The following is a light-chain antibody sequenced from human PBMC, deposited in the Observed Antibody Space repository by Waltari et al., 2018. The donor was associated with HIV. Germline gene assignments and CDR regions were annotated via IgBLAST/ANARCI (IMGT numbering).Light chain of an antibody. V-gene: IGLV2-14*01. Sequence: QSALTQPASVSGSPGQSITISCPGTSSDVGGSNYVSWYQQHPGKAPKLMIYEVSNRPSGVSNRFSGSKSGNTASLTISGLQAEDEADYYCSSYTSSSTLVFGGGTKVTVL. CDR2: EVS. CDR1: SSDVGGSNY. J-gene: IGLJ2*01. CDR3: SSYTSSSTLV.